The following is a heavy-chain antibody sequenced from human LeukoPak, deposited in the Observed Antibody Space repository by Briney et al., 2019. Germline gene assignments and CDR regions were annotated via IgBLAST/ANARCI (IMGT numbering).Heavy chain of an antibody. CDR3: ARHGGSGSFDY. V-gene: IGHV4-59*08. CDR2: IYNTGTT. CDR1: GGSTFGYY. D-gene: IGHD6-19*01. Sequence: SETLSLTCTVSGGSTFGYYWSWIRQPPGKGLQWLGIIYNTGTTNYNPSLKSRVTISVDTSKSQFSLNLRSVTAADTAVYYCARHGGSGSFDYWGQGTLVTVSS. J-gene: IGHJ4*02.